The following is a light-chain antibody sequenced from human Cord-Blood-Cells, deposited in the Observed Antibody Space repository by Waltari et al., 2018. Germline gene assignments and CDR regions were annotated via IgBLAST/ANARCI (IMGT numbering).Light chain of an antibody. CDR1: SSDVGGYNF. V-gene: IGLV2-14*01. CDR2: DGS. Sequence: QSALTQPASVSGSPGQSITISCTGTSSDVGGYNFVSWYQQHPGKAPKPMICDGSNRPSGVSNRFSGSKSGNTASLTISGLQAEDEADYYCSSYTSSSTYVVGSGTKVTVL. CDR3: SSYTSSSTYV. J-gene: IGLJ1*01.